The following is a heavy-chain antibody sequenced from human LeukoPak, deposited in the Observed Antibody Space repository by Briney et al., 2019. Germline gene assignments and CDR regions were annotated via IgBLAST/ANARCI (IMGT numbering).Heavy chain of an antibody. CDR2: IWYDGSNK. D-gene: IGHD3-3*01. Sequence: GRSPRLSCAASGFTFSSYGMHWVRQAPGKGLEWVAVIWYDGSNKYYADSVKGRFTISRDNSKNTLYLQMNSLRAEDTAVYYCARDGLRFLEWPHDYWGQGTLVTVSS. J-gene: IGHJ4*02. V-gene: IGHV3-33*01. CDR3: ARDGLRFLEWPHDY. CDR1: GFTFSSYG.